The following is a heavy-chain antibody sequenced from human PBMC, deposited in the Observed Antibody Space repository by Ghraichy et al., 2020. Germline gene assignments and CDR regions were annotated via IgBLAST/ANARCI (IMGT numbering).Heavy chain of an antibody. D-gene: IGHD3-3*01. J-gene: IGHJ6*02. V-gene: IGHV3-48*02. CDR1: GFTFSSYS. CDR2: ISSSSSTI. Sequence: GGSLRLSCAASGFTFSSYSMNWVRQAPGKGLEWVSYISSSSSTIYYADSVKGRFTISRDNAKNSLYLQMNSLRDEDTAVYYWSRAPTYYDFWSGYYTRGGDYGMDVWGQGTTVTVSS. CDR3: SRAPTYYDFWSGYYTRGGDYGMDV.